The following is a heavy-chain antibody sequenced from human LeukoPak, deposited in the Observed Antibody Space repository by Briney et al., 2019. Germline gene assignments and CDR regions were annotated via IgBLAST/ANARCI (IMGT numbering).Heavy chain of an antibody. J-gene: IGHJ4*02. CDR3: ARVGGGTYYYDSSGYWFDY. D-gene: IGHD3-22*01. CDR1: GGSISSGGYS. Sequence: SQTLSLTCTVSGGSISSGGYSWSWIRQHPGKGLEWIGYIYYSGSTYYNPSLKSRVTIPVDTSKNQFSLKLSSVTAADTAVYYCARVGGGTYYYDSSGYWFDYWGQGTLVTVSS. CDR2: IYYSGST. V-gene: IGHV4-31*03.